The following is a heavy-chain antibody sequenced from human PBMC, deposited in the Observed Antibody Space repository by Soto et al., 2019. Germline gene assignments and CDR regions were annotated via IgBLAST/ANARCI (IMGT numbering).Heavy chain of an antibody. CDR2: ISSSSSYI. V-gene: IGHV3-21*01. J-gene: IGHJ4*02. Sequence: GGSLRLSCVASGFTVSNNYMSWVRQAPGKGLEWVSSISSSSSYIYYADSVKGRFTISRDNAKNSLYLQMNSLRAEDTAVYYCAREGSDYELEYWGQGTLVTVSS. CDR1: GFTVSNNY. CDR3: AREGSDYELEY. D-gene: IGHD3-10*01.